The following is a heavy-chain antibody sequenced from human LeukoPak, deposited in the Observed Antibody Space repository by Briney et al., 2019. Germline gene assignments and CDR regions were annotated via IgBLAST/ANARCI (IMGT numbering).Heavy chain of an antibody. Sequence: PGGSLRLSRAASGFNFGSYYMTWVRQAPGKGLEWVSVISDSGGSIYYADSVKGRFTVSRDNSRNTLYLQMNSLRAEDTALYYCAKKIGTGPGHNWFDPWGQGTLVTVSS. CDR2: ISDSGGSI. CDR3: AKKIGTGPGHNWFDP. D-gene: IGHD2-8*02. J-gene: IGHJ5*02. CDR1: GFNFGSYY. V-gene: IGHV3-23*01.